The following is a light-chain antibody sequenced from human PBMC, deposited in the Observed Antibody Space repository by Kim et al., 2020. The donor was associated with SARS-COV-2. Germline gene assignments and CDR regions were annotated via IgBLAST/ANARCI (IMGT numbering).Light chain of an antibody. CDR2: DVS. V-gene: IGLV2-14*03. J-gene: IGLJ1*01. Sequence: GQSITISCTGTSSDVDGYNDVSWYQQHPGKAPKLMIYDVSNRPSGVSIRFSGSKSGNTASLTISGLQAEDEADYYCSSYTSSSTLVFGTGTKVTVL. CDR1: SSDVDGYND. CDR3: SSYTSSSTLV.